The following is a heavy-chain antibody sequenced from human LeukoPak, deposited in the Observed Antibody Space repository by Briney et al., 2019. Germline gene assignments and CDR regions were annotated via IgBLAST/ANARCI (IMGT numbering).Heavy chain of an antibody. Sequence: WETLSLTCAVYGGSFSGYYWSWIRQPPGKGLEWIGEINHSGSTNYNPSLKSRVTISEDTSKNHFSLKLSSVTAADTAVYYCARLTGLITIFGVLHGNYFDYWGQGTLVTVSS. CDR2: INHSGST. CDR1: GGSFSGYY. J-gene: IGHJ4*02. D-gene: IGHD3-3*01. V-gene: IGHV4-34*01. CDR3: ARLTGLITIFGVLHGNYFDY.